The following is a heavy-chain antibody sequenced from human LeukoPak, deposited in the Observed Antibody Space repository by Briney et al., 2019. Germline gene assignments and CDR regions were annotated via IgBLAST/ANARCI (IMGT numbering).Heavy chain of an antibody. CDR2: ISWNSGSI. CDR3: AKDRSAAAGTGYFDY. CDR1: GFTFDDYA. Sequence: GGSLRLSCAASGFTFDDYAMHWVRQAPGKGLEWVSGISWNSGSIGYADSVKGRFTISRDNAKNSLYLQMNSLRAEDTALYYCAKDRSAAAGTGYFDYWGQGTLVTVSS. J-gene: IGHJ4*02. V-gene: IGHV3-9*01. D-gene: IGHD6-13*01.